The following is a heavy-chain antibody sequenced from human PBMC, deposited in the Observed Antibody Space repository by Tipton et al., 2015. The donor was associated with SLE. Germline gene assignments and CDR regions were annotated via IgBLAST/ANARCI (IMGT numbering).Heavy chain of an antibody. V-gene: IGHV3-30*04. D-gene: IGHD2-2*01. CDR1: GFTFSSYA. Sequence: SLRLSCAVSGFTFSSYAMHWVRQAPGKGLEWVAVISYDGSNKYYADSVKGRFTISRDNSKNTLYLQMNSLRAEDTAVYYCARDGVVVPAAMVYWGQGTLVTVSS. CDR3: ARDGVVVPAAMVY. CDR2: ISYDGSNK. J-gene: IGHJ4*02.